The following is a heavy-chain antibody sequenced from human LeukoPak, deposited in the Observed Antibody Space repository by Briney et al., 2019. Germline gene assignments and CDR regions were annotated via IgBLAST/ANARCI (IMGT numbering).Heavy chain of an antibody. D-gene: IGHD6-13*01. Sequence: PSETLSLTCTVSGGSISSYYWSWIRQPPGKGLEWIGCIYYSGSTNYNPSLKSRVTISVDTSKNQFSLKLSSVTAADTAVYYCAREAAAGTYYYYYMDVWGKGTTVTVSS. V-gene: IGHV4-59*01. CDR2: IYYSGST. CDR1: GGSISSYY. J-gene: IGHJ6*03. CDR3: AREAAAGTYYYYYMDV.